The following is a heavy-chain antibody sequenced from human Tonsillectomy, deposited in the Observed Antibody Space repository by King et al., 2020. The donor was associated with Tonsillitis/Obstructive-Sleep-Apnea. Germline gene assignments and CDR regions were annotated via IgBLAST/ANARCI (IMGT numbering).Heavy chain of an antibody. J-gene: IGHJ3*02. CDR1: GGSITSYY. CDR2: IYYSGST. Sequence: HVQLQESGPGLVKPSETLSLTCTVSGGSITSYYWSWIRQPPGKGLEWIGYIYYSGSTNYNPSLKSRVTISVDTSKNQFSLKLTSVTAADTAVYYCARDMVLEAGGDAFDIWGHGTMVTVSS. CDR3: ARDMVLEAGGDAFDI. V-gene: IGHV4-59*01. D-gene: IGHD2-8*01.